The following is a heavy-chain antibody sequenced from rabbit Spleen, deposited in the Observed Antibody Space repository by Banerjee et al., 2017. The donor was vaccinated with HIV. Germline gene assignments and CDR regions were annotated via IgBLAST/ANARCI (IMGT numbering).Heavy chain of an antibody. CDR1: GFSLSNNYY. Sequence: QSLQESGGGLVKPGGTLTLTCKASGFSLSNNYYMCWVRQAPGKGLEWIACIDSGSSGFTYFASWAKGRFTISKTSSTTVTLQMTSLTAADTATYFCARDSGSSFSSYGMDLWGQGTLVTVS. CDR3: ARDSGSSFSSYGMDL. D-gene: IGHD8-1*01. CDR2: IDSGSSGFT. J-gene: IGHJ6*01. V-gene: IGHV1S40*01.